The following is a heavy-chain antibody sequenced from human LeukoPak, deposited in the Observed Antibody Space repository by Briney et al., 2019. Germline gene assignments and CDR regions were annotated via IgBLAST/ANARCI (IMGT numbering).Heavy chain of an antibody. CDR3: AAPIFGVVAYDY. V-gene: IGHV1-2*06. CDR2: INPNSGGT. Sequence: ASVNVSCKASGYTFTGYYMHWVRQAPGQGLEWMGRINPNSGGTNYAQKFQGRVTMTRDTSISTAYMELSRLRSDDTAVYYCAAPIFGVVAYDYWGQGTLVTVSS. CDR1: GYTFTGYY. J-gene: IGHJ4*02. D-gene: IGHD3-3*01.